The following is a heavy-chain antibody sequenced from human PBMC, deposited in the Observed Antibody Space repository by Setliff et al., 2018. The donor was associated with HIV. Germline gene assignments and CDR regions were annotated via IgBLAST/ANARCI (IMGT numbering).Heavy chain of an antibody. V-gene: IGHV4-4*09. J-gene: IGHJ4*02. CDR2: IYTSGSA. D-gene: IGHD6-19*01. CDR3: ARSPRIGVAGEFEY. Sequence: SETLSLTCTVSGGSISSYYWSWIRQPPGKGLEWIGYIYTSGSANYNPSLNSRVTISVDTSKNQFSLKVNSVTAADTAVYYCARSPRIGVAGEFEYWGQGTLVTVSS. CDR1: GGSISSYY.